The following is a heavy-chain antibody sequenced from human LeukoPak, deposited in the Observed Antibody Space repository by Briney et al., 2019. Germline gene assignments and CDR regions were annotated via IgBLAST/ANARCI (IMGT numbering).Heavy chain of an antibody. J-gene: IGHJ6*02. CDR2: IYYSGST. Sequence: SQTLSLTCTVSGGSISSGGYYWSWIRQHPGKGLEWIGYIYYSGSTYYNPSLMSRVTISVDTSKSQFSLKLSSVTAADTAVYYCARDRPGYYYGMDVWGQGTTVTVSS. CDR3: ARDRPGYYYGMDV. CDR1: GGSISSGGYY. V-gene: IGHV4-31*03. D-gene: IGHD6-6*01.